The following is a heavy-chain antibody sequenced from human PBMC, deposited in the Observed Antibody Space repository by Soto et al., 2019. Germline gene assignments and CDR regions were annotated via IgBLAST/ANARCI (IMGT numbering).Heavy chain of an antibody. CDR2: ISGSGSST. V-gene: IGHV3-23*01. J-gene: IGHJ4*02. D-gene: IGHD5-12*01. Sequence: GGSLRLSCAASGFTFSIYAMNWVRQAPGKGLEWVSVISGSGSSTYYADSVRGRFTISRDNSKNTLYVQMNSLRAEDTAVYYCSRDTALFKDVDGRAYWAQGTLVTVSS. CDR3: SRDTALFKDVDGRAY. CDR1: GFTFSIYA.